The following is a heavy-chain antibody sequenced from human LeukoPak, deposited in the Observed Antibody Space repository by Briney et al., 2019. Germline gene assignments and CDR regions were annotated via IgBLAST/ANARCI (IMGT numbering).Heavy chain of an antibody. D-gene: IGHD3-22*01. J-gene: IGHJ3*02. V-gene: IGHV4-59*08. CDR2: VYYSGRT. Sequence: PSETLSLTCTVSGGSITGYFLNWIRQPPGKGLEWIGYVYYSGRTSYNPSLKSRVTISVDTSKNQFSLKLSSVTAADTAVYHCARHMTVTYDAFDIWGQGTMVTVSS. CDR3: ARHMTVTYDAFDI. CDR1: GGSITGYF.